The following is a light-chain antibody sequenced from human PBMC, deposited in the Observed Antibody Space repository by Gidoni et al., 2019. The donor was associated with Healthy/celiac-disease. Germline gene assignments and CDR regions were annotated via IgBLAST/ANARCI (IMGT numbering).Light chain of an antibody. J-gene: IGKJ2*02. V-gene: IGKV3-20*01. CDR1: QTVSSSY. CDR2: GAS. CDR3: QQYGSSPGT. Sequence: EILLTQSPGPLSLSPGERATLSCRASQTVSSSYLAWYQQKPGQAPRLLIYGASSRATGIPDRFSGSGSGTDFTLTISRLEPEDFAVYYCQQYGSSPGTFGQGTKLEIK.